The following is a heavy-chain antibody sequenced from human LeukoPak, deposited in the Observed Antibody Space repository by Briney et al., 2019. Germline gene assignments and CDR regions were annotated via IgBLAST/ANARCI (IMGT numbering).Heavy chain of an antibody. CDR3: ARGSFRVLGPYPGWGP. CDR1: GFTFSSYG. D-gene: IGHD3-16*01. J-gene: IGHJ5*02. V-gene: IGHV3-33*01. CDR2: IWYDGSNK. Sequence: RGRSLRLSCAASGFTFSSYGMHWVRQAPGKGLEWVAVIWYDGSNKYYADSVNGRFTISRDNSKNTLYLQMNSLRAEDTAVYYCARGSFRVLGPYPGWGPWGQGTLVTVSS.